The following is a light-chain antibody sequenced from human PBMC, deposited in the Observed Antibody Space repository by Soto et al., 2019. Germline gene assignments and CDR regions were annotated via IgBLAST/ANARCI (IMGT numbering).Light chain of an antibody. CDR3: KQYNKWPPIT. J-gene: IGKJ5*01. CDR1: QSVSSS. Sequence: EIVMTQSPATLSMSPGERATLSCRASQSVSSSLAWYQHKPGRAPRLLIYEASTRATGVPARFSGSGSGTDFTLTISSLQSEDFAFYYCKQYNKWPPITFGQGTRLEIK. CDR2: EAS. V-gene: IGKV3-15*01.